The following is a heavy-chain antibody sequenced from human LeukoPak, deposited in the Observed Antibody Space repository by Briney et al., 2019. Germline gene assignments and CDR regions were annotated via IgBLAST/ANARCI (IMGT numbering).Heavy chain of an antibody. CDR3: ARDSGVGATGPVSDY. Sequence: GASVKVSCKASGGTFSSYAISWVRQAPGQGLEWMGGIIPIFGTANYAQKFQGRVTITADESTSTAYMELSSLRSEDTAVYYCARDSGVGATGPVSDYWGQGTLVTVSS. V-gene: IGHV1-69*13. CDR2: IIPIFGTA. D-gene: IGHD1-26*01. J-gene: IGHJ4*02. CDR1: GGTFSSYA.